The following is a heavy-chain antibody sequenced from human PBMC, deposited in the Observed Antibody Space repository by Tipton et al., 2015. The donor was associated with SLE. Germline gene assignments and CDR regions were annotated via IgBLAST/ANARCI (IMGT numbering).Heavy chain of an antibody. CDR3: ARGGGYLRPFDY. V-gene: IGHV4-34*01. Sequence: GLVKPSETLSLTCGVYGASLSGSFSGYYWSWIRQPPGKGLEWIGESNDSGGSNYNPPLKSRVSISVDTSKNEFSLKRSSVTAADAAVYYCARGGGYLRPFDYWGQGTLVTVSS. CDR2: SNDSGGS. J-gene: IGHJ4*02. D-gene: IGHD2-15*01. CDR1: GASLSGSFSGYY.